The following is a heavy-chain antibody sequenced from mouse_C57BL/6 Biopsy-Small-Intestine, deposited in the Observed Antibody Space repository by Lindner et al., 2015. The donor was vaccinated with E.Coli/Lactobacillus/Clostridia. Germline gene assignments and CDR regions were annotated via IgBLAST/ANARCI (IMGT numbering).Heavy chain of an antibody. CDR1: GFTFSSYA. D-gene: IGHD2-3*01. CDR2: INSDGGTT. CDR3: ARQRWLLQYYFDY. J-gene: IGHJ2*01. Sequence: VQLQESGGGSVKPGGSLKLSCAASGFTFSSYAMSWVRQTPEKRLEWVAAINSDGGTTYYPDTVKDRFTISRDNAKSTLYLQMNSLRSGDTALYYCARQRWLLQYYFDYWGQGTTLTVSS. V-gene: IGHV5-6-2*01.